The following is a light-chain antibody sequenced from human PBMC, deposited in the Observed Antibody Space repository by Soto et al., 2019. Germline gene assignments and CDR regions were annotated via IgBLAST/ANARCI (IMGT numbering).Light chain of an antibody. Sequence: EIVITQSPGTLSLSPGERGTLSCRAGQSVSSSHLAWYQQKPGQAPRLLXYGASTRATGIPARFSGSGSGTEFTLPISSLKSEDFAAYYCQQYNNWPPITFGQGTRLEIK. J-gene: IGKJ5*01. CDR3: QQYNNWPPIT. V-gene: IGKV3-15*01. CDR1: QSVSSSH. CDR2: GAS.